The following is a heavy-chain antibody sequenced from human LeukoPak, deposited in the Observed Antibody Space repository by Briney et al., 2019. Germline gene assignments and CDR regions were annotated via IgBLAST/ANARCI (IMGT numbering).Heavy chain of an antibody. J-gene: IGHJ4*02. CDR3: QSNDDSFDY. Sequence: GGSLRLSCVASGFTFSNYDMHRVRQAPGKGLEWVAVIAYDGSISYYIDSVKGRFTISRDNSKNTLYLQMNSLKPEDTALYYCQSNDDSFDYWGQGALVTVSS. V-gene: IGHV3-30*03. CDR2: IAYDGSIS. D-gene: IGHD1-1*01. CDR1: GFTFSNYD.